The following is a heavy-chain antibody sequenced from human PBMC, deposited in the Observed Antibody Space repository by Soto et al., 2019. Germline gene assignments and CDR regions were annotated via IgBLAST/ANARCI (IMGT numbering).Heavy chain of an antibody. V-gene: IGHV1-3*01. CDR1: GYIFTSYG. CDR3: ARVGTGTGQVYSGTWTPPSRYYYHGMDV. D-gene: IGHD1-26*01. J-gene: IGHJ6*02. Sequence: GASVKVSCKASGYIFTSYGIHWVRQAAGQGLEWMGWINAGNGNTEYSQRFQGRVTFTRDTSANIAHMELSSLRSEDTALYFCARVGTGTGQVYSGTWTPPSRYYYHGMDVWGQGTTVTVSS. CDR2: INAGNGNT.